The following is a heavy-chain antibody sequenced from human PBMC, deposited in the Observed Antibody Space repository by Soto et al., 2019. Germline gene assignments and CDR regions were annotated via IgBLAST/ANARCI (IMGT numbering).Heavy chain of an antibody. Sequence: EVQLLESGGGLVQPGGSLRLSCAASGFTFSSYAMRWVRQAPVKGLEWVSAISGSGDSTYYADSVKGRFTISRDNSTNTLYLQMNSLRAEDTAVYYCARRGSGSYYGYWGQGTLVTVSS. CDR3: ARRGSGSYYGY. CDR1: GFTFSSYA. CDR2: ISGSGDST. V-gene: IGHV3-23*01. J-gene: IGHJ4*02. D-gene: IGHD1-26*01.